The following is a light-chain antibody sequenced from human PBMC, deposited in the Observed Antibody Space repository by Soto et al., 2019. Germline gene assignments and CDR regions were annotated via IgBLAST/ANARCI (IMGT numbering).Light chain of an antibody. CDR1: SSDVGGYNY. CDR3: CSYAGTYTFYV. Sequence: QSALTQPRSVSGSPGQSVTISCTGTSSDVGGYNYVSWYQQHPGKAPKLIIYDVTERPSGVPDHFSGSKSGNTASLTVSGLQAEDEADYYCCSYAGTYTFYVFGTGTKVTVL. J-gene: IGLJ1*01. CDR2: DVT. V-gene: IGLV2-11*01.